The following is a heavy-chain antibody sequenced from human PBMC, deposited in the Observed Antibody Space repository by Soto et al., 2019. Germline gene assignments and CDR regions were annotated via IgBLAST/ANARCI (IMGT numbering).Heavy chain of an antibody. CDR3: ARQLVVVPAARPGTDV. V-gene: IGHV1-3*01. CDR2: INAGNGNT. J-gene: IGHJ6*02. Sequence: GASVKVSCKASGYTFTSYAMHWVRQAPGQRLEWMGWINAGNGNTKYSQKFQGRVTITRDTSASTAYMELSSLRSEDTAVYYCARQLVVVPAARPGTDVWGQGTTVTVSS. CDR1: GYTFTSYA. D-gene: IGHD2-2*01.